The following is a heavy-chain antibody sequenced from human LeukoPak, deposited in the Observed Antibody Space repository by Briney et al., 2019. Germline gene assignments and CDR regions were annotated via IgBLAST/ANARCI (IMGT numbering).Heavy chain of an antibody. V-gene: IGHV1-2*02. CDR2: INPNSGGT. CDR3: ARDSGYDSPYYYMDV. Sequence: VASVKVSCKASGGTFSSYAISWVRQAPGQGLEWMGWINPNSGGTDYAQKFQGRVTMTRDTSIRTAYMELSRVRSDDTAVYYCARDSGYDSPYYYMDVWGDGTTVTISS. J-gene: IGHJ6*03. D-gene: IGHD5-12*01. CDR1: GGTFSSYA.